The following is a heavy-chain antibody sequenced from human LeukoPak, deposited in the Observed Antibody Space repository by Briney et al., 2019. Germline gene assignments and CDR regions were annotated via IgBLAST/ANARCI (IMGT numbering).Heavy chain of an antibody. V-gene: IGHV4-34*01. CDR2: IYHSGST. J-gene: IGHJ1*01. CDR1: GGSFSGYY. Sequence: SETLSLTCAVYGGSFSGYYWSWIRQPPGKGLEWIGYIYHSGSTYYNPSLKSRVTISVDRSKNQFSLKLSSVTAADTAVYYCARAGDSDTYYCPFQHWGQGTLVTVSS. D-gene: IGHD3-10*01. CDR3: ARAGDSDTYYCPFQH.